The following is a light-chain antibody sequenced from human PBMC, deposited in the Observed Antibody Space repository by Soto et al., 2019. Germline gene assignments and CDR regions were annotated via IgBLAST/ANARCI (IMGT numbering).Light chain of an antibody. CDR3: QQYNNWPRT. J-gene: IGKJ1*01. V-gene: IGKV3-15*01. Sequence: IVLTHSPATLSFSPGERAALSCRASQSVSTYLAWYQQKPGQAPRLLIYGASTRATGIPARFSGSGSGTEFTLTISSLQSEDFAVYYCQQYNNWPRTFGQGTKVDIK. CDR1: QSVSTY. CDR2: GAS.